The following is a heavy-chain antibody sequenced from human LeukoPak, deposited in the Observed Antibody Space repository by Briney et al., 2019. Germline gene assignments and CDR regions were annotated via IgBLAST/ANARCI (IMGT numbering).Heavy chain of an antibody. CDR3: ARLLSSTTLDFDY. Sequence: GESLKISCKGSGYSFATYWIGWVRQMPGKGLEWMGIIYPGDSDTKYGPSFQGHVTISADKSINTAYLQWSSLEASDTAIYFCARLLSSTTLDFDYWGQGTLVTVSS. J-gene: IGHJ4*02. D-gene: IGHD2-2*01. V-gene: IGHV5-51*01. CDR1: GYSFATYW. CDR2: IYPGDSDT.